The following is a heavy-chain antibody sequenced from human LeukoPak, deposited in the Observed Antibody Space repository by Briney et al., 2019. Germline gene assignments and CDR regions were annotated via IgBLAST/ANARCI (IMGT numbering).Heavy chain of an antibody. J-gene: IGHJ4*02. CDR2: INHSGST. V-gene: IGHV4-34*10. D-gene: IGHD1/OR15-1a*01. CDR1: GGSFSGYY. CDR3: ARYQTGTMFAV. Sequence: SETLSLTCAVYGGSFSGYYWSWIRQPPGKGLEWIGEINHSGSTNYNPSLRSRITMSLDTSENQLSLKLYSVTAADTAIYYCARYQTGTMFAVWGQGTLVTISS.